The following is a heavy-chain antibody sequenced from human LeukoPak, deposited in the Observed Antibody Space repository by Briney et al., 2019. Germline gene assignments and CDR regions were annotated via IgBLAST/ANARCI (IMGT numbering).Heavy chain of an antibody. J-gene: IGHJ3*02. CDR1: GASISTSAYY. D-gene: IGHD3-22*01. CDR2: IYYSGST. CDR3: ARDPRGYYDSSDAFDI. V-gene: IGHV4-39*02. Sequence: SETLSLTCSVSGASISTSAYYWGWIRQPPGKGLEWIGSIYYSGSTYYNASLNSRVTISIDTSKNQFSLRLTSVTAADTAVYYCARDPRGYYDSSDAFDIWGQGTMVTVSS.